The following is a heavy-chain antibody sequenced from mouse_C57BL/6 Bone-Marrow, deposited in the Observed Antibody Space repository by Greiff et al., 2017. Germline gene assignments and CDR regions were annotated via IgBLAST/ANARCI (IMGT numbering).Heavy chain of an antibody. CDR3: ARNKSPIGLRYFDD. CDR1: GYTFTSYW. D-gene: IGHD3-1*01. CDR2: LVPNSGGT. V-gene: IGHV1-72*01. Sequence: QVQLKQPGAELVKPGASVKLSCKASGYTFTSYWMHWVKQRPGRGLEWIGRLVPNSGGTKYNEKFKSKATLTVDKPASTAYMQLSSLTSEDSAVYYCARNKSPIGLRYFDDWGQGTTLTVSS. J-gene: IGHJ2*01.